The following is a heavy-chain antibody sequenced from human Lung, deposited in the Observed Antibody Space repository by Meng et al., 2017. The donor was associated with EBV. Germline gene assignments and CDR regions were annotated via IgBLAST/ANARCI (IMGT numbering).Heavy chain of an antibody. CDR1: VGSICMVVYS. J-gene: IGHJ5*02. Sequence: LQVEVPVLVTPSETLSSARGCAVGSICMVVYSWSWIRQHPRKVLEWIGYIYYSGSTYYDPSLQSLVTISVDTSKNQFSLKLSSVTAADTAVYYCARVVAGRYNWFDPWGQGTLVTVSS. CDR3: ARVVAGRYNWFDP. CDR2: IYYSGST. D-gene: IGHD6-6*01. V-gene: IGHV4-31*01.